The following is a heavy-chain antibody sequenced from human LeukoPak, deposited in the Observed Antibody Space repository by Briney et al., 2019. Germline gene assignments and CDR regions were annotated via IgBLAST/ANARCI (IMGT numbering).Heavy chain of an antibody. CDR1: GFSLSISQMR. Sequence: SGPALVQPTQTLTLTCTFSGFSLSISQMRMTWIRQPPGKALEWLGRIDWDDDKFYSTSLRTRLTISKDTSKNQVVLTMTNMDPVDTATYYCVRHSPTTTGHYFDNWGQGTLVTVSS. CDR3: VRHSPTTTGHYFDN. D-gene: IGHD2-8*02. V-gene: IGHV2-70*04. J-gene: IGHJ4*02. CDR2: IDWDDDK.